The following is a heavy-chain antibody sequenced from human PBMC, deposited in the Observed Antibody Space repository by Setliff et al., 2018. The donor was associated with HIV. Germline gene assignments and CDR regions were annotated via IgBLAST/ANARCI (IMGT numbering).Heavy chain of an antibody. D-gene: IGHD2-15*01. J-gene: IGHJ3*02. CDR3: ARASSRLNCSGGSCYRAPYAFDI. Sequence: SETLSLTCTVSGGSITTGSYYWSWIRQPAGQGLEWIGHIYASDSSGSTNYNPSLKSRVTMSLDTSKNQFSLNLNSVTAADAAVYFCARASSRLNCSGGSCYRAPYAFDIWGQGTMVTVSS. V-gene: IGHV4-61*09. CDR1: GGSITTGSYY. CDR2: IYASDSSGST.